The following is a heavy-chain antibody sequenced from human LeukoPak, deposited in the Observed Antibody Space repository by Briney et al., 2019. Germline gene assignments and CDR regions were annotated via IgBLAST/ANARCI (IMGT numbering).Heavy chain of an antibody. D-gene: IGHD3-22*01. Sequence: ASVNVSCKASGYTFTGYYMHWVRQAPGQGLEWMGRINPNSGGTNYAQKFQGRVTMTRDTSISTAYMELSRLRSDDTAVYYCARIDYYDSSGYYDWGQGTLVTVSS. CDR2: INPNSGGT. V-gene: IGHV1-2*06. CDR3: ARIDYYDSSGYYD. J-gene: IGHJ4*02. CDR1: GYTFTGYY.